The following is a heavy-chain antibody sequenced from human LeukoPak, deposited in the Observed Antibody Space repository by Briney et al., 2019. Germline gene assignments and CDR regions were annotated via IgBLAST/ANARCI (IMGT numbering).Heavy chain of an antibody. CDR3: ARLVLAAAGTNRFDY. Sequence: SETLSLTCTVSGGSISSYYWSWVRQPAGKGLEWIGRIYTSGSTNYNPSLKSRVSMSVDTSKNQFSLRVNSVTAADTAVYYCARLVLAAAGTNRFDYWGQGTLVTVSS. CDR2: IYTSGST. J-gene: IGHJ4*02. V-gene: IGHV4-4*07. CDR1: GGSISSYY. D-gene: IGHD6-13*01.